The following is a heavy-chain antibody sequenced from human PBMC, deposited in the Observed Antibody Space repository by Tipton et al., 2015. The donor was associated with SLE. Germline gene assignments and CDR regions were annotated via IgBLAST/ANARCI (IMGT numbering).Heavy chain of an antibody. J-gene: IGHJ3*02. CDR1: GASIGSGGYS. CDR3: ARDRDIVLEPVPIPPAFDI. CDR2: IFHSGIT. D-gene: IGHD2-2*02. Sequence: TLSLTCAVSGASIGSGGYSWNWIRQPPGKGLQWIGYIFHSGITYYNPSLKSRVTMSVDRSKNQFSLRLTSVTAADTVVYYCARDRDIVLEPVPIPPAFDIWGQGTMVTVSS. V-gene: IGHV4-30-2*01.